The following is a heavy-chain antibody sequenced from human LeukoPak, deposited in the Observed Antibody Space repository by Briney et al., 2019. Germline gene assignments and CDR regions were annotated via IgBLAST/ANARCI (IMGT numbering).Heavy chain of an antibody. CDR1: GYTFTGYY. D-gene: IGHD3-9*01. CDR3: ARDLYDILTGLPWFDP. V-gene: IGHV1-2*02. CDR2: INPNSGGT. J-gene: IGHJ5*02. Sequence: GASVKVSCKASGYTFTGYYMHWVRQAPGQGLEWMGWINPNSGGTNYAQKFQGRVTMTRDTSISTAYMELSRLRSDDTAVYYCARDLYDILTGLPWFDPWGQGTLVTVSS.